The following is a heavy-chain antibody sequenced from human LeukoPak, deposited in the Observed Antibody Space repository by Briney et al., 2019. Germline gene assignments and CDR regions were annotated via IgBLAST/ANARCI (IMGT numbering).Heavy chain of an antibody. CDR1: GYTFTSYD. V-gene: IGHV1-8*01. J-gene: IGHJ6*02. D-gene: IGHD6-13*01. CDR2: MNPNSGNT. Sequence: ASVKVSCKASGYTFTSYDINWVRQATGQGLEWMGWMNPNSGNTGYAQKFQGRVTMTRNTSISTAYTELSSLRSEDTAVYYCARGQYSSSWYTYYYYYGMDVWGQGTTVTVSS. CDR3: ARGQYSSSWYTYYYYYGMDV.